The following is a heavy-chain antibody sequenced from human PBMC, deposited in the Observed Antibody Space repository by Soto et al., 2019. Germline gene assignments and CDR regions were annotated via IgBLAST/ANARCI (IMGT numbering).Heavy chain of an antibody. D-gene: IGHD4-17*01. J-gene: IGHJ4*02. CDR3: AGDVGESDY. Sequence: ASVKVSCKASGYTFTSYAISWVRQAPGQGLEWMGGIIPIIGTANYAQKFQGRVTMTTDTSTSTAYMELRSLRSDDTAVYYCAGDVGESDYWGQGTLVTVSS. CDR2: IIPIIGTA. V-gene: IGHV1-18*01. CDR1: GYTFTSYA.